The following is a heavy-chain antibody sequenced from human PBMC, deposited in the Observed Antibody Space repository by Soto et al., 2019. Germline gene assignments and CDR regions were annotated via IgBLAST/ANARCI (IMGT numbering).Heavy chain of an antibody. D-gene: IGHD3-22*01. CDR2: ISWDGGST. Sequence: EVQLVESGGVVVQPGGSLRLSCAASGFTFDDYTMHWVRQAPGKGLEWVSLISWDGGSTYYADSVKGRFTISRDNSKNSLYLQMNSLRTEDTAVYYGAKPHYYYDSSGSYDDWGQGTLVTVSA. CDR1: GFTFDDYT. J-gene: IGHJ4*02. V-gene: IGHV3-43*01. CDR3: AKPHYYYDSSGSYDD.